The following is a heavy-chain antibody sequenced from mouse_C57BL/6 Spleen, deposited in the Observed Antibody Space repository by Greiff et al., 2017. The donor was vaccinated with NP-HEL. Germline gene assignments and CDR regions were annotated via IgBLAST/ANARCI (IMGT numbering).Heavy chain of an antibody. Sequence: QVQLQQSGAELVRPRTSVKVSCKASGYAFTNYLIEWVKQRPGQGLEWIGVINPGSGGTNYNEKFKGKATLTADKSSSTAYMQLSSLTSEDSAVYFCARSLAWFAYWGQGTLVTVSA. CDR1: GYAFTNYL. CDR3: ARSLAWFAY. V-gene: IGHV1-54*01. J-gene: IGHJ3*01. CDR2: INPGSGGT. D-gene: IGHD6-2*01.